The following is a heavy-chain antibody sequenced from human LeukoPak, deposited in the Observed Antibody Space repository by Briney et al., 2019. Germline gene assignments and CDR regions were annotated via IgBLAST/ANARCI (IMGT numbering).Heavy chain of an antibody. V-gene: IGHV4-34*01. CDR2: INHSGST. J-gene: IGHJ4*02. D-gene: IGHD6-19*01. CDR3: ARLGWYGDY. Sequence: PSETPSLTCAVYGGSFSGYYWSWIRQPPGKGLEWIGEINHSGSTNYNPSLKSRVTISVDTSKNQFSLKLSSVTAADTAVYYCARLGWYGDYWGQGTLVTVSS. CDR1: GGSFSGYY.